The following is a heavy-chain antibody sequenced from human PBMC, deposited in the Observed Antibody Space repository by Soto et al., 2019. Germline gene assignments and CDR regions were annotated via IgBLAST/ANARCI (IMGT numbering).Heavy chain of an antibody. Sequence: SETLSLTCTVSGGSISSSSYYWGWIRQPPGKGLEWIGSIYYSGSTYYNPSLKSRVTISVDTSKNQFSLKLSSGTAADTAVYYCARLFGYDSSGYYYYGMDVWGQGTTVTVSS. CDR2: IYYSGST. CDR1: GGSISSSSYY. D-gene: IGHD3-22*01. CDR3: ARLFGYDSSGYYYYGMDV. V-gene: IGHV4-39*01. J-gene: IGHJ6*02.